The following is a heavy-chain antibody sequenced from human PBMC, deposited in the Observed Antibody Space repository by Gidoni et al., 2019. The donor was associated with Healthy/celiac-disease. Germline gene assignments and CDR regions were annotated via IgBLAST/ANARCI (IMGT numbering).Heavy chain of an antibody. J-gene: IGHJ6*02. CDR2: ISSISSYI. Sequence: EVQLVESGGGLVKPGGSLRLSCAASGFTFSSYSMNWVRQAPGKGLEWVSSISSISSYIYYADSVKGRFTISRDNAKNSLYLQMNSLRAEDTAVYYCARDHYDFWSGKSYYYYYGMDVWGQGTTVTVSS. CDR1: GFTFSSYS. V-gene: IGHV3-21*01. CDR3: ARDHYDFWSGKSYYYYYGMDV. D-gene: IGHD3-3*01.